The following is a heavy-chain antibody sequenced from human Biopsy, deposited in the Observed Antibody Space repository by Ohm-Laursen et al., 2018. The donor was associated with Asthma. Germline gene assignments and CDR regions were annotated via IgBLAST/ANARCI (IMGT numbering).Heavy chain of an antibody. CDR2: ISFDGSNK. J-gene: IGHJ6*02. Sequence: SLRLSCTAPGFTFGDYWMSWVRQAPGKGLEWVAVISFDGSNKYYGDSVKGRFTIARDNSKNTVYLQMNSLRAEDTAVYYCASYEVVTAILPMDVWGQGTTVTVSS. CDR1: GFTFGDYW. V-gene: IGHV3-30*03. CDR3: ASYEVVTAILPMDV. D-gene: IGHD2-21*02.